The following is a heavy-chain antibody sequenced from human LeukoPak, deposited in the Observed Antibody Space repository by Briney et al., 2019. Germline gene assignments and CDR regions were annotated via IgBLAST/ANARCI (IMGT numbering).Heavy chain of an antibody. Sequence: KPGESLRISCKGSGYSFASYWISWVRQMPGKGLEWMGRIDPSDSYTNYSPSFQGHVTISADKSISTAYLQWSSLKASDTAMYYCARHKQQQLVFSGWVHDYWGQGTLVTVSS. CDR3: ARHKQQQLVFSGWVHDY. CDR1: GYSFASYW. V-gene: IGHV5-10-1*01. J-gene: IGHJ4*02. D-gene: IGHD6-13*01. CDR2: IDPSDSYT.